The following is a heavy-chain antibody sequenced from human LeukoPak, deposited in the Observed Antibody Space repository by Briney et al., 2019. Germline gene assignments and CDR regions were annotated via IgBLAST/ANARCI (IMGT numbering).Heavy chain of an antibody. V-gene: IGHV3-23*01. D-gene: IGHD3-10*01. Sequence: PGGSLRLSCAASGFTFSSYAMSWVRQAPGKGLEWVSAISGSGGSTYYADSVKGRFTISRDNSKNTLYLQMNSLRAEDTAVYYCANYGSGSPYYFDYWGQGTLITVSS. CDR1: GFTFSSYA. CDR3: ANYGSGSPYYFDY. J-gene: IGHJ4*02. CDR2: ISGSGGST.